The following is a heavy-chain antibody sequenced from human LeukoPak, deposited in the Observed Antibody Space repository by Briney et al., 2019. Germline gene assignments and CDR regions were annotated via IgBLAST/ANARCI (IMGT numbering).Heavy chain of an antibody. V-gene: IGHV4-39*07. CDR1: GGSISSSSYY. CDR2: IYYSGST. D-gene: IGHD6-13*01. J-gene: IGHJ6*02. CDR3: ARDHSRGSSWYPGYYYGMDV. Sequence: SETLSLTCTVSGGSISSSSYYWGWLRQPPGKGLEWIGSIYYSGSTYYNPSLKSRVTVSVDMSKNQFSLKLSSVTAADTAVYYCARDHSRGSSWYPGYYYGMDVWGQGTTVTVSS.